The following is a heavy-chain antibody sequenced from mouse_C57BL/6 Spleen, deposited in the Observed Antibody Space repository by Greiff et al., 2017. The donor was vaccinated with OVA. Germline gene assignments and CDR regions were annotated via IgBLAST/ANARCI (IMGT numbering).Heavy chain of an antibody. D-gene: IGHD2-3*01. J-gene: IGHJ2*01. Sequence: EVKVVESGGGLVKPGGSLKLSCAASGFTFSDYGMHWVRQAPEKGLEWVAYLSSGSSTIYYADTVKGRFTISRDNAKNTRFLQMTSLRSEDAAMYYCARGDDGYPDYWGQGTTLTVSS. CDR2: LSSGSSTI. CDR3: ARGDDGYPDY. CDR1: GFTFSDYG. V-gene: IGHV5-17*01.